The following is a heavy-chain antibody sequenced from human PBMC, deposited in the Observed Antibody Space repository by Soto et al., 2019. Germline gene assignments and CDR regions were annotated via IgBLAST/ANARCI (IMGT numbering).Heavy chain of an antibody. Sequence: QVQLVQSGSEVKKPGSSVKFSCKASGGSFSSNPISWVRQAPGQGLEWMAGIIPIFATVHYAQKFQGRVTITADESTSTAYMELTSLRSEDTAVYFCARGGRGYSSAPRYYFDYWGQGTLVTVSS. CDR1: GGSFSSNP. J-gene: IGHJ4*02. V-gene: IGHV1-69*01. CDR3: ARGGRGYSSAPRYYFDY. D-gene: IGHD5-18*01. CDR2: IIPIFATV.